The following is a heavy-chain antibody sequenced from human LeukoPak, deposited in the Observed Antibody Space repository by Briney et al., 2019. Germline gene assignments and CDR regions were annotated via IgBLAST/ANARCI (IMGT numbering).Heavy chain of an antibody. D-gene: IGHD6-19*01. CDR1: RFTFSSYW. J-gene: IGHJ4*01. CDR3: ARGAVPDY. V-gene: IGHV3-74*01. Sequence: GGSLRLSCVVSRFTFSSYWTQWVRQAPGKGLVWVSRINSDGSSTNYADSVKGRFAISRDNAKNTLFLQMNSLKAEDTAVYYCARGAVPDYWGQGTLVTVSS. CDR2: INSDGSST.